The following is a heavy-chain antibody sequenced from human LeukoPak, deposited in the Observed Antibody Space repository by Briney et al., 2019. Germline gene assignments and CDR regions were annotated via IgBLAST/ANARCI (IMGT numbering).Heavy chain of an antibody. CDR3: ATQDIVVVPAAENHDAFDI. J-gene: IGHJ3*02. CDR1: TGSLSSSSYY. V-gene: IGHV4-39*01. Sequence: SETLSLTCTVYTGSLSSSSYYWGWIRQPPGKGLEWIGSIYYSGSTYYDPSLKSRVTISVDTSKNQFSLKLSSVTAADTAVYYCATQDIVVVPAAENHDAFDIWGQGTMVTVSS. CDR2: IYYSGST. D-gene: IGHD2-2*01.